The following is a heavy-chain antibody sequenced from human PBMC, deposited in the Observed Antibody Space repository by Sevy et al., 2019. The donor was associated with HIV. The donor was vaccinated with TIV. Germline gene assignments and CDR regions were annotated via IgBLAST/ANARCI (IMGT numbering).Heavy chain of an antibody. CDR2: ISWDGGST. J-gene: IGHJ6*02. CDR3: AKDMVPSLLLWFGERVGMDV. CDR1: GFTFDDYT. D-gene: IGHD3-10*01. Sequence: GGSLRLSCAASGFTFDDYTMHWVRQAPGKGLEWVSLISWDGGSTYYADSVKGRFTISRDNSKNSLYLQMNSLRTEDTDLYYCAKDMVPSLLLWFGERVGMDVWGQGTTVTVSS. V-gene: IGHV3-43*01.